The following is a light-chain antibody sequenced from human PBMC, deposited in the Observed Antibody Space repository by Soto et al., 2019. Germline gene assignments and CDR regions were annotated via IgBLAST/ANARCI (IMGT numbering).Light chain of an antibody. Sequence: EIVLTQSPGTLSLSPGERATLSCRASQSVSSSYLAWYQQKPGQAPRLLIYGASSRATDIPDRFSGSGSGTDFPLTISRLEPEDSAVYYCQQYDSSLFTFGPGTKVDIK. V-gene: IGKV3-20*01. CDR2: GAS. CDR3: QQYDSSLFT. CDR1: QSVSSSY. J-gene: IGKJ3*01.